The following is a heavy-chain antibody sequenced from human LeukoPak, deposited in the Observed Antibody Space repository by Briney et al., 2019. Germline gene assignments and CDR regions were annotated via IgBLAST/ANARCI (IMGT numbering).Heavy chain of an antibody. D-gene: IGHD1-1*01. J-gene: IGHJ4*02. V-gene: IGHV3-20*04. CDR3: ARCTTGRTFGSLREIKRSREIDY. CDR1: GFTFDDYD. Sequence: GGSLRLSCAASGFTFDDYDLNWVRQAPGKGLEWVSGISWNGRNTAYAESLKGRFTISRDNAKNSLYLQMNSLRVEDTAVYYCARCTTGRTFGSLREIKRSREIDYWGQGTLVTVSS. CDR2: ISWNGRNT.